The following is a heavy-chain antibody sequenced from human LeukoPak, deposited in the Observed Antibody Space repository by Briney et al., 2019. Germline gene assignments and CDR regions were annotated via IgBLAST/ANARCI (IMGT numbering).Heavy chain of an antibody. V-gene: IGHV5-51*01. CDR1: GYSFTTYW. J-gene: IGHJ4*02. Sequence: GESLNISCKASGYSFTTYWIGWVRQMPGKGLEWMGTIYPGDSDTRYTPSFQGQVTISVDKSISTAYLQWRSLKASDTATYCCARHKSADYWGQGTLVTVSS. CDR3: ARHKSADY. CDR2: IYPGDSDT.